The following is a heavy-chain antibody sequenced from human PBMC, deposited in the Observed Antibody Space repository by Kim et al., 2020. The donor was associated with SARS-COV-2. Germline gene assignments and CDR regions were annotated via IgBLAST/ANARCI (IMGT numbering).Heavy chain of an antibody. CDR1: GGSFSGYF. CDR3: ARVWDY. CDR2: INPSGSA. J-gene: IGHJ4*02. V-gene: IGHV4-34*01. Sequence: SETLSLTCFLSGGSFSGYFWSWIRQSPGKGLEVIGEINPSGSANYNPSLTSRVTISLDTSKNQFSLRLTSVTAADTAVYFCARVWDYWGQGTLVTVSS.